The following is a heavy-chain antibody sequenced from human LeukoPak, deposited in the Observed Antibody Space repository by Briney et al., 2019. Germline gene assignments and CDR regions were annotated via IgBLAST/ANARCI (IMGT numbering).Heavy chain of an antibody. Sequence: SVKVSCKASGGTFSSYAISWVRQAPGQGLEWMGGIIPIFGTANYAQKFQGRVTMTRDMSTSTVYMELSSLRSEDTAVYYCAREREGAYYFDYWGQGTLVTVSS. CDR1: GGTFSSYA. CDR3: AREREGAYYFDY. V-gene: IGHV1-69*05. D-gene: IGHD3-16*01. CDR2: IIPIFGTA. J-gene: IGHJ4*02.